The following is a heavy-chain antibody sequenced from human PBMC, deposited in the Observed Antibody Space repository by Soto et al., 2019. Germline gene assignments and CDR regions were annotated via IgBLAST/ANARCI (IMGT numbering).Heavy chain of an antibody. Sequence: PGGSLRLSCAASGFTFSSYGTHWVRQAPGKGLEWVAVISYDGSNKYYADSVKGRFTISRDNSKNTLYLQMNSLRAEDTAVYYCAKDSFDGSYGLNYYYYGMDVWGQGTTVTVSS. CDR2: ISYDGSNK. CDR3: AKDSFDGSYGLNYYYYGMDV. V-gene: IGHV3-30*18. CDR1: GFTFSSYG. D-gene: IGHD5-18*01. J-gene: IGHJ6*02.